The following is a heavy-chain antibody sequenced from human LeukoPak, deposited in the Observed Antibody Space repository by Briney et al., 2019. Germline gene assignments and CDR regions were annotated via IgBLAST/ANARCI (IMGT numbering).Heavy chain of an antibody. CDR2: IYYSGST. D-gene: IGHD3-22*01. V-gene: IGHV4-59*01. CDR1: GFTFADYA. Sequence: LRLSCAASGFTFADYAMHWVRQPPGKGLEWIGYIYYSGSTNYNPSLKSRVTISVDTSKNQFSLKLSSVTAADTAVYYCARSNYYDSSGCAFDIWGQGTMVTVSS. J-gene: IGHJ3*02. CDR3: ARSNYYDSSGCAFDI.